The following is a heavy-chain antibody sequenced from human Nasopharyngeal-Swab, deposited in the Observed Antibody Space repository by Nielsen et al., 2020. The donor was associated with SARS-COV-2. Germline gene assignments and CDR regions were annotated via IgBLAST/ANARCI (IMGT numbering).Heavy chain of an antibody. CDR1: GFTFSSYG. Sequence: GGSLRLSCAASGFTFSSYGMHWVRQALGKGLEWVAVIWYDGSNKYYADSVKGRFTISRDNSKNTLYLQMNSLRAEDTAVYYCARGANWFDPWGQGTLVTVSS. V-gene: IGHV3-33*01. CDR2: IWYDGSNK. CDR3: ARGANWFDP. J-gene: IGHJ5*02.